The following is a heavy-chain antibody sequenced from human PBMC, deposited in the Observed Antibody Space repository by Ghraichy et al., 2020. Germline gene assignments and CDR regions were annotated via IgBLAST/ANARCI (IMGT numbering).Heavy chain of an antibody. CDR1: GFTFSNYE. J-gene: IGHJ4*02. D-gene: IGHD6-19*01. CDR3: ARFSIAVAVT. V-gene: IGHV3-48*03. Sequence: GGSLRLSCVGSGFTFSNYEMNWVRQAPGQGLEWISYISSSGNTINYGDSVKGRFSTSRDNARNSLYLQMNSLRAEDTAVYYCARFSIAVAVTWGQGTLVTVSS. CDR2: ISSSGNTI.